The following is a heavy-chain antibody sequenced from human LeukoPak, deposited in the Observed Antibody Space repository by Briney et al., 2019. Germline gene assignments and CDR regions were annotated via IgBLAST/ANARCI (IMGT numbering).Heavy chain of an antibody. D-gene: IGHD3-10*01. V-gene: IGHV3-7*01. CDR3: ALNPDYYGSGSFDY. Sequence: GGSLRLSCAASGFTFSSYWMSWVRQAPGKGLEWVADIKEDGSEKYYVDSVKGRFTISRDNAKNSLYLQMNSLRVEDTAVYYCALNPDYYGSGSFDYWGQGTLVTVSS. J-gene: IGHJ4*02. CDR1: GFTFSSYW. CDR2: IKEDGSEK.